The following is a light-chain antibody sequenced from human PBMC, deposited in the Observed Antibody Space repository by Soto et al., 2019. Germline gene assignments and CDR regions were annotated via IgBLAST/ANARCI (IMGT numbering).Light chain of an antibody. J-gene: IGLJ1*01. CDR3: CSYAGSYTSLYV. CDR2: DVS. CDR1: SSDVGGYNY. V-gene: IGLV2-11*01. Sequence: QSALTQPRSVSGSPGQSVTISCTGTSSDVGGYNYVSWYQQHPGKASKLMIYDVSKRPSGVPDRFSGSKSGNTASLTISGLQAEDEADYYCCSYAGSYTSLYVFGTGTKVTVL.